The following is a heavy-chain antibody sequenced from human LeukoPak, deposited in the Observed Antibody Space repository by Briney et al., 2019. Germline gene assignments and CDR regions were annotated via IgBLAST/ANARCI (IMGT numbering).Heavy chain of an antibody. V-gene: IGHV1-69*01. CDR1: GGTFSSYA. CDR2: IIPIFGTA. Sequence: SVKVSCKASGGTFSSYAISWVRQAPGQGLEWMGGIIPIFGTANYAQKFQGRVTITADESTSTAYMELSSLRSEDTAVYYCAWIAVAVIGAFDIWGQGTMVTVSS. J-gene: IGHJ3*02. CDR3: AWIAVAVIGAFDI. D-gene: IGHD6-19*01.